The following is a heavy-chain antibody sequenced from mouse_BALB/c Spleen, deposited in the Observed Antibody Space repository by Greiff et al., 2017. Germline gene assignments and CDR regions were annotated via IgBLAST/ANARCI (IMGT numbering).Heavy chain of an antibody. J-gene: IGHJ4*01. Sequence: DVHLVESGGGLVQPGGSRKLSCAASGFTFSSFGMHWVRQAPEKGLEWVAYISSGSSTIYYADTVKGRFTISRDNPKNTLFLQMTSLRSEDTAMYYCAKRKGPEANENYAMDDWGQGTSVTVSA. V-gene: IGHV5-17*02. CDR3: AKRKGPEANENYAMDD. CDR2: ISSGSSTI. CDR1: GFTFSSFG. D-gene: IGHD3-3*01.